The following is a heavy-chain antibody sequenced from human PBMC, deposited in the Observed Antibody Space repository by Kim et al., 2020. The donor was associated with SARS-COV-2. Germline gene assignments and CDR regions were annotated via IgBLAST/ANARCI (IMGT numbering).Heavy chain of an antibody. J-gene: IGHJ6*02. CDR1: GGSISSYY. D-gene: IGHD6-6*01. CDR3: ARLYTSSDYGLDV. V-gene: IGHV4-59*13. CDR2: IYYSGST. Sequence: SETLSLTCTVSGGSISSYYWNWVRQPPGKGLEWIGYIYYSGSTTYNPSLNSRVTISVDTSKNQFSLNLSSVTAADTAVYYCARLYTSSDYGLDVWGQGTTVTVAS.